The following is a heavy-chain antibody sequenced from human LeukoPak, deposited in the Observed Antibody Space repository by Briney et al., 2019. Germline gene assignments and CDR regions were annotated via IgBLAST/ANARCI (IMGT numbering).Heavy chain of an antibody. CDR1: GYTFIGYY. V-gene: IGHV1-2*02. J-gene: IGHJ4*02. CDR2: INPNSGGT. CDR3: ASEPYYYDSSGYYNDY. Sequence: ASVKVSCKASGYTFIGYYMHWVRQAPGQGLEWMGWINPNSGGTNYAQKFQGRVTMTRDTSISTAYMELSRLRSDDTAVYYCASEPYYYDSSGYYNDYWGQGTLVTVSS. D-gene: IGHD3-22*01.